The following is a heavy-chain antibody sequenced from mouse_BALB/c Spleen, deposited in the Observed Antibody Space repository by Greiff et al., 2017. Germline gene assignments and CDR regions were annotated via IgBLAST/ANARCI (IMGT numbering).Heavy chain of an antibody. J-gene: IGHJ1*01. CDR1: GYSFTGYY. D-gene: IGHD1-1*01. V-gene: IGHV1-26*01. Sequence: EVQLQQSGPELVKPGASVKISCKASGYSFTGYYMHWVKQSHVKSLEWIGRINPYNGATSYNQNFKDKASLTVDKSSSTAYMELHSLTSEDSAVYYCARGGYYGSYWYFDVWGAGTTVTVSS. CDR2: INPYNGAT. CDR3: ARGGYYGSYWYFDV.